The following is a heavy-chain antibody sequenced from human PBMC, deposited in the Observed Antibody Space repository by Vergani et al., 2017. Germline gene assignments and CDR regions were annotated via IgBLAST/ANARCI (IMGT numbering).Heavy chain of an antibody. CDR3: ARHTTYTDS. V-gene: IGHV4-38-2*01. CDR2: IYHSGST. D-gene: IGHD1-1*01. J-gene: IGHJ4*02. CDR1: GYSISSGYY. Sequence: QVQLQESGPGLVKPSETLSLTCAVSGYSISSGYYLGWIRQPPGKGLGWIGSIYHSGSTYYNPSLKSRVTISADKSISTAFLQWDSLKASDTALYYCARHTTYTDSWGQGTLVTVSS.